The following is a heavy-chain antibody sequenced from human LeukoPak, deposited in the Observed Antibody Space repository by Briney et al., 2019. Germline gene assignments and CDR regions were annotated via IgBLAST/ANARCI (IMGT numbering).Heavy chain of an antibody. CDR3: ADVDY. J-gene: IGHJ4*02. CDR2: ITNTGGVT. Sequence: GGSLRLSCAASGFTFSTYAMSWVRQAPGKGLEWVSGITNTGGVTLYADSVKGRLTVSRDNSKNTLYLQMNSLRAEDTAVYYCADVDYWGQGTLVIVSS. V-gene: IGHV3-23*05. CDR1: GFTFSTYA.